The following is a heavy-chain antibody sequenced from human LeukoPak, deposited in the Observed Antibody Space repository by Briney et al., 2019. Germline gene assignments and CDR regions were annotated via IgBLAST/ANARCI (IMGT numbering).Heavy chain of an antibody. Sequence: SQTLSLTCTVSGGSISSGSYYWSWIRQPAGKGLEWIGRIYTSGSTNYNPSLMSRVTISVDTSKNQFSLKLSSVTAADTAVYYCARIVGATFDYWGQGTLVTVSS. V-gene: IGHV4-61*02. CDR1: GGSISSGSYY. CDR2: IYTSGST. J-gene: IGHJ4*02. D-gene: IGHD1-26*01. CDR3: ARIVGATFDY.